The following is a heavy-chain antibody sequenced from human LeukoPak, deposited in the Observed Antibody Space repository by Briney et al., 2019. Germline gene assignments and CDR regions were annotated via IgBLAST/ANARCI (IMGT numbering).Heavy chain of an antibody. Sequence: GGSLRLSCAASGFTFSNYAVSWVRQAPGKGLAWVSAISGSGGSTYYADSVKGRFTISRDNSKNTLYLQMNSLRAEDTAVYYCAKVPRYYYDSSGYSCFDYWGQGTLVTVSS. D-gene: IGHD3-22*01. CDR2: ISGSGGST. V-gene: IGHV3-23*01. CDR3: AKVPRYYYDSSGYSCFDY. J-gene: IGHJ4*02. CDR1: GFTFSNYA.